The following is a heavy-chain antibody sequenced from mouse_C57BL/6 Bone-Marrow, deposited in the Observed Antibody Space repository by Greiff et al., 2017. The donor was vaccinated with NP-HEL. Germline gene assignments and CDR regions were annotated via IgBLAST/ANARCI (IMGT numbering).Heavy chain of an antibody. CDR3: APYYYGSSPYAMDY. D-gene: IGHD1-1*01. CDR2: IHPNSGST. V-gene: IGHV1-64*01. CDR1: GYTFTSYW. J-gene: IGHJ4*01. Sequence: QVQLQQPGAELVKPGASVKLSCEASGYTFTSYWMHWVKQRPGQGLEWIGMIHPNSGSTNYNEKFKSKATLTVDKSSSTAYMQLSSLTSEDSAVYYCAPYYYGSSPYAMDYWGQGTSVTVSS.